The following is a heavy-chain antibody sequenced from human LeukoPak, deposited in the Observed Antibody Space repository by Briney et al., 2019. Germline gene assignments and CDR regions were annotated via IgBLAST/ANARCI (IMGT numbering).Heavy chain of an antibody. J-gene: IGHJ5*02. CDR1: GFIVSNNY. CDR2: IYSGGST. Sequence: GGSLRLSCAASGFIVSNNYMSWVRQAPGKGLEWVSVIYSGGSTYYAYSVKALFTISRNNSENTVYLQMIRMSVEDTAVHYWARDMAALATAGQTEAWGQGTLVTVSS. CDR3: ARDMAALATAGQTEA. V-gene: IGHV3-53*01. D-gene: IGHD6-13*01.